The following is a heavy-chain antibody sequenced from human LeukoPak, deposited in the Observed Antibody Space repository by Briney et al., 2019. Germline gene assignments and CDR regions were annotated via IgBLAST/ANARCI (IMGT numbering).Heavy chain of an antibody. J-gene: IGHJ4*02. CDR2: ISAYNGNT. Sequence: GASVKVSCKASGYTFTSYGISWVRQAPGQGLEWMGWISAYNGNTNYAQKLQGRVTMTTDTSTSTAYMELRSLRSDDTAVYYRARVELEGKGYCTNGVCYGGVDYWGQGTLVTVSS. CDR1: GYTFTSYG. D-gene: IGHD2-8*01. CDR3: ARVELEGKGYCTNGVCYGGVDY. V-gene: IGHV1-18*01.